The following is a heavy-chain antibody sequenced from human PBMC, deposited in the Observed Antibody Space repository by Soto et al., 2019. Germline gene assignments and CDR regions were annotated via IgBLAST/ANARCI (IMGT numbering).Heavy chain of an antibody. Sequence: SVKFSCKASGGTFSSYAISWVRQAPGQGLEWMGGIIPIFGTANYAQKFQGRVTITADESTSTAYMELSSLRSEDTAVYYCARDRGYSGSYPRYYFDYWGEGTPVTVSP. V-gene: IGHV1-69*13. CDR2: IIPIFGTA. J-gene: IGHJ4*02. CDR1: GGTFSSYA. CDR3: ARDRGYSGSYPRYYFDY. D-gene: IGHD1-26*01.